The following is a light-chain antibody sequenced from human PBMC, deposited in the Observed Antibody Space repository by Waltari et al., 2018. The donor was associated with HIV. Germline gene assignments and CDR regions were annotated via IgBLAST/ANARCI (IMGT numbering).Light chain of an antibody. CDR1: QSICTY. V-gene: IGKV1-39*01. CDR3: LQSSSAPWT. J-gene: IGKJ1*01. CDR2: TAS. Sequence: DIQMTQSPSSLSASVGDRVTITCRASQSICTYLDWYQHKPGKATKLLFYTASTLQGVVPSSCSGSGAGTHFPLTITRLQSDDFATYYCLQSSSAPWTFGHGTKVEVK.